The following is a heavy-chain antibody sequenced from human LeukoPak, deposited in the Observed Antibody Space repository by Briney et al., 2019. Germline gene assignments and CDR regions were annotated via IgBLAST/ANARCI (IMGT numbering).Heavy chain of an antibody. Sequence: ASVKVSCKASGYTFTSYDINWVRQAPGLGLEWMGWMNFNSGNTGYAQKFQGRVTMTRNTSISTAYMELSSLRSEDKAVYYCARGGGAYYYDNSGYYRLGFDYWGQGTLVTVSS. CDR2: MNFNSGNT. CDR3: ARGGGAYYYDNSGYYRLGFDY. CDR1: GYTFTSYD. D-gene: IGHD3-22*01. J-gene: IGHJ4*02. V-gene: IGHV1-8*01.